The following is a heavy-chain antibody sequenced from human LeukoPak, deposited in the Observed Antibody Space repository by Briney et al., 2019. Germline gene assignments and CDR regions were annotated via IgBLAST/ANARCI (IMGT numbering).Heavy chain of an antibody. CDR1: GGSISSGSHY. V-gene: IGHV4-39*07. J-gene: IGHJ5*02. Sequence: SETLSLTCTVSGGSISSGSHYWTRIRQPPGKGLEWIGEINHSGRTNYNPSLKSRVIMSVDTSKNQFSLKLSSVTAADTAVYYCARPLGYCSDSRCPQSWFDPWGQGTLVTVSS. D-gene: IGHD2-15*01. CDR2: INHSGRT. CDR3: ARPLGYCSDSRCPQSWFDP.